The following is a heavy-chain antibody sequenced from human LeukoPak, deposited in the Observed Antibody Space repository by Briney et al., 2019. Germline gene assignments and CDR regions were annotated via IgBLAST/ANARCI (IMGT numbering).Heavy chain of an antibody. Sequence: GGSLRLSCAASGFAFSHGWMTWVRQAPGKGLEWVGRIKSKSDGGTTDYAAPVKGRFAISRDDSRNTLYLQMDSLKTEDTAVYFCSYYYDSSSYVDYWGQGTLVTVSS. CDR2: IKSKSDGGTT. CDR1: GFAFSHGW. CDR3: SYYYDSSSYVDY. V-gene: IGHV3-15*01. J-gene: IGHJ4*02. D-gene: IGHD3-22*01.